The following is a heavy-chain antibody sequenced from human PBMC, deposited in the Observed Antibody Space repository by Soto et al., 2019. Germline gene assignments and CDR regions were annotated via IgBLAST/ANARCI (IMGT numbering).Heavy chain of an antibody. Sequence: GGSLRLSCAASGFTISNYAMSWVRQAPGKGLEWVSSISGSDSTYYADSVKGRFTISRDSSKNTLYLQMNSLRLEDTAVYYCAETYHTVTLRVSGFWGQGALVTVSS. D-gene: IGHD4-17*01. CDR2: ISGSDST. CDR3: AETYHTVTLRVSGF. CDR1: GFTISNYA. J-gene: IGHJ4*02. V-gene: IGHV3-23*01.